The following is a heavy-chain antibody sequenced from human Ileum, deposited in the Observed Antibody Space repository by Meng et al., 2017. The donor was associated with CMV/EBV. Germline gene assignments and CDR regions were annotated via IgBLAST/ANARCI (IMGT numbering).Heavy chain of an antibody. CDR1: GDSISSNF. CDR3: AREESVGIAVTGTFDY. Sequence: QVERRESGSGLVKPSETLSLTCTVSGDSISSNFWSWIRQPAGKGLEWIGRIYSSGSTFYNPSLNSRVTMSVDTSKNQFSLSLASVTAADTAIYFCAREESVGIAVTGTFDYWGQGILVTVSS. V-gene: IGHV4-4*07. J-gene: IGHJ4*02. CDR2: IYSSGST. D-gene: IGHD6-19*01.